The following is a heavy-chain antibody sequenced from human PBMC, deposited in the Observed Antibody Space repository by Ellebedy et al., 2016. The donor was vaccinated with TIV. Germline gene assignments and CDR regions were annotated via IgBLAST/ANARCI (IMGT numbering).Heavy chain of an antibody. J-gene: IGHJ4*02. Sequence: AASVKVSCKASGYTFNTYYMDWARQAPGQGLEWMGVINPSGGSAAYAQKFRGRVTLTRDTSTGTVYMELTNLRSDDTAVYYCTRDWGSSVWSPGDYWGQGTLVTVSS. CDR2: INPSGGSA. CDR1: GYTFNTYY. CDR3: TRDWGSSVWSPGDY. V-gene: IGHV1-46*02. D-gene: IGHD6-13*01.